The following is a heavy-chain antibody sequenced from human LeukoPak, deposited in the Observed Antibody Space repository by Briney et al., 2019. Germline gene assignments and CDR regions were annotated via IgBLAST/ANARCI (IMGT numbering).Heavy chain of an antibody. CDR2: IYYSGST. J-gene: IGHJ4*02. V-gene: IGHV4-59*01. D-gene: IGHD3-16*02. Sequence: SETLSLTCTVSGGSISSYYWSWIRQPPGKGLEWIGYIYYSGSTNYNPSLKSRVTISVDTSKNQFSLKLSSVTAADTAVYYCARDRSLDYWGQGTLVTASS. CDR1: GGSISSYY. CDR3: ARDRSLDY.